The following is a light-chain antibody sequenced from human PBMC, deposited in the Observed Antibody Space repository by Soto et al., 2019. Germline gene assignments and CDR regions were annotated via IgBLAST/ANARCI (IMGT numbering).Light chain of an antibody. Sequence: DIQMTHSPSTLSASVGDRVTITCRASQSISSWLAWYQQKPGKAPKLLIYDASSLESGVPSRFSGSGSGTEFTLTISSLQPDDFATYYCQQYNSYACTFGQGTKLEIK. CDR2: DAS. CDR3: QQYNSYACT. CDR1: QSISSW. V-gene: IGKV1-5*01. J-gene: IGKJ2*02.